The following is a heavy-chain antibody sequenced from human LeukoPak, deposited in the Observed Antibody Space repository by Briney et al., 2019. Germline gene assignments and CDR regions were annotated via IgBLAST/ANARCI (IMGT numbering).Heavy chain of an antibody. CDR3: ARDGGSSWNRYYYGMDV. J-gene: IGHJ6*02. Sequence: GGSLRLSCAASGFTFSNNAMSWVRQAPGKGLEWVSGISGSGSNTCYANSVKGRFTISRDSSKNTLYLQMNSLRAEDTAVYYCARDGGSSWNRYYYGMDVWGQGTTVTVSS. V-gene: IGHV3-23*01. D-gene: IGHD6-13*01. CDR1: GFTFSNNA. CDR2: ISGSGSNT.